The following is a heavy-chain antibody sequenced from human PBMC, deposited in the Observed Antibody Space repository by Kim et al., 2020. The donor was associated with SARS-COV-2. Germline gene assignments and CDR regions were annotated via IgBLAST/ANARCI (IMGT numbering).Heavy chain of an antibody. CDR1: GFTFDDYA. V-gene: IGHV3-9*01. CDR2: ISWNSGSI. CDR3: AKGGYDYVWGSYAFDI. Sequence: GGSLRLSCAASGFTFDDYAMHWVRQAPGKGLEWVSGISWNSGSIGYADSVKGRFTISRDNAKNSLYLQMNSLRAEDTALYYCAKGGYDYVWGSYAFDIWGQGTMVTVSS. J-gene: IGHJ3*02. D-gene: IGHD3-16*01.